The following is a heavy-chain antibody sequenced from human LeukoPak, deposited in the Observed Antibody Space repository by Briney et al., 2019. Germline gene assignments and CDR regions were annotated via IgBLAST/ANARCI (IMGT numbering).Heavy chain of an antibody. CDR1: GGSFSGYY. D-gene: IGHD2-15*01. V-gene: IGHV4-34*01. CDR2: INHSGST. Sequence: SETLSLTCAVYGGSFSGYYWSWIRQPPGKGLEWIGEINHSGSTNYNPSLKSRVTISVDTSKNQFSLKLSSVTAADTAVYYCARVSCSGGSCYFIDYWGQGTLVTVSS. CDR3: ARVSCSGGSCYFIDY. J-gene: IGHJ4*02.